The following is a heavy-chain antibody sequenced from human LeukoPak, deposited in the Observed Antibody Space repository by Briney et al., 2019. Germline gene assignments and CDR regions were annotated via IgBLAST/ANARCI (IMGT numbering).Heavy chain of an antibody. CDR2: INHSGST. D-gene: IGHD2-15*01. CDR3: ARDRYCSGGSCPQEQYYLVY. CDR1: VGSFTGHY. V-gene: IGHV4-34*01. J-gene: IGHJ4*02. Sequence: PSETLSPTCVVYVGSFTGHYRRWVRQPPGKGLEWIGEINHSGSTNYNPSLKSRVTLSVDTSKNQYSLKLSSVTAADTAVYYCARDRYCSGGSCPQEQYYLVYWGQGTLVTVSS.